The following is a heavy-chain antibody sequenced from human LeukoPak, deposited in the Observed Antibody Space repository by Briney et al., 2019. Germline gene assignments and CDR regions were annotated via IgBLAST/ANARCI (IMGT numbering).Heavy chain of an antibody. V-gene: IGHV3-48*04. Sequence: PGGSLRLSCAASGFTFSSYGMHWVRQAPGKGLEWVSYISSSGSTIYYADSVKGRFTISRDNAKNSLYLQMNSLRAEDTAVYYCARDPDTMVRSYYYGMDVWGQGTTVTVSS. CDR3: ARDPDTMVRSYYYGMDV. D-gene: IGHD3-10*01. CDR2: ISSSGSTI. J-gene: IGHJ6*02. CDR1: GFTFSSYG.